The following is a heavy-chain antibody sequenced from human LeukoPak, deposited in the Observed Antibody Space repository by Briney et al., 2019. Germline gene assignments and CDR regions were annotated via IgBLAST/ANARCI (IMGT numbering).Heavy chain of an antibody. D-gene: IGHD2-21*01. CDR1: GGSFSGYY. Sequence: SETLSLTCAVYGGSFSGYYWSWIRQPPGKGLEWIGEINHSGSTNYNPSLKSRVTISVDTSKNQFSLKLSSVTAADTAVYFCTRGNMSPGSFHGMDVWGQGTMVT. CDR3: TRGNMSPGSFHGMDV. V-gene: IGHV4-34*01. CDR2: INHSGST. J-gene: IGHJ6*02.